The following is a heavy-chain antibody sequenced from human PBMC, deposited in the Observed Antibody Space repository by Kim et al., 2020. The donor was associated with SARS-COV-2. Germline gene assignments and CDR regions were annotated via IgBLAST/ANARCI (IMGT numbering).Heavy chain of an antibody. CDR3: ARDLRNGRITMVRGEGNWFDP. D-gene: IGHD3-10*01. V-gene: IGHV1-18*01. CDR2: ISAYNGNT. CDR1: GYTFTSYG. J-gene: IGHJ5*02. Sequence: ASVKVSCKASGYTFTSYGISWVRQAPGQGLEWMGWISAYNGNTNYAQKLQGRVTMTTDTSTSTAYMELRSLRSDDTAVYYCARDLRNGRITMVRGEGNWFDPWGQGTLVTVSS.